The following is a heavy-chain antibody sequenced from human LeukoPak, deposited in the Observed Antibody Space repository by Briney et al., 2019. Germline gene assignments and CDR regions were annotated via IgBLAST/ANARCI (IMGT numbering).Heavy chain of an antibody. CDR1: GGSISSYY. CDR3: ARGGGLPHYYYMDV. V-gene: IGHV4-59*01. Sequence: PSETLSLTCTVSGGSISSYYWSWIREPPGKGLEWIGYIYYSGSTNYNPSLKSRVTISVDTSKNQFSLKLSSVTAADTAVYYCARGGGLPHYYYMDVWGKGTTVTVSS. CDR2: IYYSGST. D-gene: IGHD3-10*01. J-gene: IGHJ6*03.